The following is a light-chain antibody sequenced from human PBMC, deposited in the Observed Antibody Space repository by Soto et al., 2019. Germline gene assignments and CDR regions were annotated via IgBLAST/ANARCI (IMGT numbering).Light chain of an antibody. J-gene: IGKJ1*01. CDR3: QQRGGWPPT. CDR1: QSINSY. CDR2: DAY. Sequence: ETVLTQSPATLSLSPGERATLSCRASQSINSYLAWYQQKPGQAHRLLIYDAYDRATGIPARFSGSGFGTDFTLTISSLEPEDFAIYYCQQRGGWPPTFGQGTKVDIK. V-gene: IGKV3-11*01.